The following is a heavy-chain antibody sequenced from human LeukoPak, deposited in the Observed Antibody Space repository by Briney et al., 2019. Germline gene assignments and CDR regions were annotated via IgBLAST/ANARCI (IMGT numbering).Heavy chain of an antibody. CDR3: ARGVDYVWGSYRYTPPDY. CDR1: GYTFTGYY. J-gene: IGHJ4*02. V-gene: IGHV1-2*02. Sequence: ASVKVSCKASGYTFTGYYMHWVRQAPGQGLEWMGWINPNSGGTNYAQKFQGRVTMTRGTSISTAYMERSRLRSDDTAVYYCARGVDYVWGSYRYTPPDYWGQGTLVTVSS. CDR2: INPNSGGT. D-gene: IGHD3-16*02.